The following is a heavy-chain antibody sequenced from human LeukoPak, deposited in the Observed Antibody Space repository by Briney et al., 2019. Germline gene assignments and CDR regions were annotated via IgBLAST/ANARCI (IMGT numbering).Heavy chain of an antibody. Sequence: SETQSLTCAVYGGSFSGYYWSWIRQQPGKGLEWIGYIYHTGDTFYNPSLKSRVTISVDTSKNQFSLKLSSVTAADTAVYYCARAYLDDSSGYYPHAFDIWGQGTMVTVSS. CDR2: IYHTGDT. V-gene: IGHV4-34*09. D-gene: IGHD3-22*01. CDR3: ARAYLDDSSGYYPHAFDI. CDR1: GGSFSGYY. J-gene: IGHJ3*02.